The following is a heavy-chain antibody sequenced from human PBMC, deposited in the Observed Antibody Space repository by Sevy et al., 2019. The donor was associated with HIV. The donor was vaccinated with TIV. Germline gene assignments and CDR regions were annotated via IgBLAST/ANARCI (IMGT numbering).Heavy chain of an antibody. CDR2: IRTYNGET. CDR3: ARDSDGSGRYYFDYFDS. CDR1: GYTFIKHP. V-gene: IGHV1-18*01. Sequence: ASVKVSCKTSGYTFIKHPLSWVRQAPGQGLEWMGCIRTYNGETKYPQKFQGRATMTTDTSTSTAYMELRSLRSDDTAVYYCARDSDGSGRYYFDYFDSWGPGTLVTVSS. J-gene: IGHJ4*02. D-gene: IGHD3-22*01.